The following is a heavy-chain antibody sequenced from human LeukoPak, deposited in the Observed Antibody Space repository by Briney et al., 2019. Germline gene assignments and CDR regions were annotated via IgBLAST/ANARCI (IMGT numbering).Heavy chain of an antibody. CDR3: ARLGSQMFIDY. CDR2: IYPGDSDT. D-gene: IGHD1-26*01. V-gene: IGHV5-51*01. Sequence: GESLKISCKGSGYSFTNYWIGWVRQLPGKGLEWMGIIYPGDSDTRYSPSFQGQVTISVDKSISAAYLQWSSLKASDTAMYYCARLGSQMFIDYWGQGTLVTVSS. J-gene: IGHJ4*02. CDR1: GYSFTNYW.